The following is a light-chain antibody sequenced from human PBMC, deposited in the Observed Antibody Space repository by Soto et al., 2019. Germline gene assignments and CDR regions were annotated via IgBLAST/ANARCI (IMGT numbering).Light chain of an antibody. CDR3: QQYYIDPRT. CDR1: QGISNY. V-gene: IGKV1-8*01. CDR2: AAS. Sequence: AIRMTQSPSSLSASTGDRVTITCRASQGISNYLAWYQQKPGKAPNLLIYAASTLQSGVPSRFSGSGSGTHFTLTISCLQSEDFATYYCQQYYIDPRTFGQGTKVEIK. J-gene: IGKJ1*01.